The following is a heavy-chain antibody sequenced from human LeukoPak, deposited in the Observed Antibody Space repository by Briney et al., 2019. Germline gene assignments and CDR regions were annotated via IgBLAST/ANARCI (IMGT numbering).Heavy chain of an antibody. Sequence: GESLKISCKGSGYSFTSYWISWVRQMPGKGLEWMGRIDPSDSYTNYSPSFQGHVTISADKSISTACLQWSSLKASDTAMYYCAIMVRGVIYNWFDPWGQGTLVTVSS. CDR2: IDPSDSYT. CDR1: GYSFTSYW. V-gene: IGHV5-10-1*01. CDR3: AIMVRGVIYNWFDP. J-gene: IGHJ5*02. D-gene: IGHD3-10*01.